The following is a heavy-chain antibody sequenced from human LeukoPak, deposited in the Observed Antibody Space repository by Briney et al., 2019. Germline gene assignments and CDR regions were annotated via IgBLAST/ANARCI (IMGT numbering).Heavy chain of an antibody. J-gene: IGHJ4*02. CDR1: GFTFSSYG. V-gene: IGHV3-30*18. CDR2: ISYDGSNK. Sequence: GRSLRLSCAASGFTFSSYGMHWVRQAPGKGLEWVAVISYDGSNKYYADSVKGRFTISRDNPKNTLYLQMNSLRAEDTAVYYCAKLSPYWGQGTLVTVSS. CDR3: AKLSPY. D-gene: IGHD3-16*01.